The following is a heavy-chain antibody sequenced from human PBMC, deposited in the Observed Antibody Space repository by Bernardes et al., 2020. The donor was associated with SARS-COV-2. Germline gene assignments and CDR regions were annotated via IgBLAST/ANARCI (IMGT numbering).Heavy chain of an antibody. CDR1: GSTFRYFG. CDR2: IDYIGRVT. CDR3: VKDPSNNTGPDS. V-gene: IGHV3-23*01. D-gene: IGHD2-21*01. Sequence: GSLTLSCTASGSTFRYFGMTWVRPAPGKGLEWVSTIDYIGRVTHHADPVKGRSTISRDNSKNPLYLQMNSLRVEDTAVYYCVKDPSNNTGPDSWGQGTLVTVSS. J-gene: IGHJ4*02.